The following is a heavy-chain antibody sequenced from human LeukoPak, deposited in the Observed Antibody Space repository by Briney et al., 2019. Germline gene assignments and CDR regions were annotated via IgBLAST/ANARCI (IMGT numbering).Heavy chain of an antibody. Sequence: SVKASCKASGGTFSSYAISWVRQAPGQGLEWMGGIIPIFGTANYAQKFQGRVTVTADKSTSTAYMELSSLRSEDTAVYYCARVSSGVGGRLMHFDLWGRGTLVTVSS. J-gene: IGHJ2*01. D-gene: IGHD1-26*01. CDR3: ARVSSGVGGRLMHFDL. CDR2: IIPIFGTA. V-gene: IGHV1-69*06. CDR1: GGTFSSYA.